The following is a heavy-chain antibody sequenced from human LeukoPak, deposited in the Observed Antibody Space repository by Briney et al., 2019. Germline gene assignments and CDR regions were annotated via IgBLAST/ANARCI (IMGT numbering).Heavy chain of an antibody. D-gene: IGHD5-12*01. CDR2: INHSGST. CDR1: GGSFSGYY. CDR3: ARGSSGYDYNNNWFDP. Sequence: PSETLSLTCAVYGGSFSGYYWSWIRQPPGKGLEWIGEINHSGSTNYNPSLKSRVTISVDTSKNQFSLKLSSVTAADTAVYYCARGSSGYDYNNNWFDPWGQGTLVTVSS. V-gene: IGHV4-34*01. J-gene: IGHJ5*02.